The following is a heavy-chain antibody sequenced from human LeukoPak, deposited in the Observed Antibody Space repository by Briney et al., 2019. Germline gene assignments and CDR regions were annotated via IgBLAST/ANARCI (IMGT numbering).Heavy chain of an antibody. J-gene: IGHJ6*03. Sequence: SETLSLTCTVSGGSISSYYWSWLRQPAGKGLEWIGRIYTSGSTNYNPSLKSRVTMSVDTSKNQFSLKLSSVTAADTAVYYCARGYCSGGSCYFLNNYYYYYMDVWGKGTTVTVSS. CDR2: IYTSGST. CDR3: ARGYCSGGSCYFLNNYYYYYMDV. D-gene: IGHD2-15*01. CDR1: GGSISSYY. V-gene: IGHV4-4*07.